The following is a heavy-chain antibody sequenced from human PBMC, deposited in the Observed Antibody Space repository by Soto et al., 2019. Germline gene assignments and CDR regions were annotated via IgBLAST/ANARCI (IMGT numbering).Heavy chain of an antibody. J-gene: IGHJ6*02. D-gene: IGHD3-22*01. V-gene: IGHV1-69*01. Sequence: QVQLVQSGAEVKKPGSSVKVSCKASGGTFSSYAIIWVRQAPGQGLAWMGGIIPIFGTANYAQKFQGRVTITADESTTTAYMELSSRRSDDTAVYYCARDLKRYYDSSGYGYYYYGMDVWGQGTTVTVSS. CDR3: ARDLKRYYDSSGYGYYYYGMDV. CDR1: GGTFSSYA. CDR2: IIPIFGTA.